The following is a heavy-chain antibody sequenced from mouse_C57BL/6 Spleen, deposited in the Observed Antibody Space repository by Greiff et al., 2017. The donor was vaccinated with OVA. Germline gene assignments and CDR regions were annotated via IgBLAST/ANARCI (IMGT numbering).Heavy chain of an antibody. CDR3: ARGSAQATDWFAY. CDR1: GYTFTDYN. Sequence: EVKLMESGPELVKPGASVKIPCKASGYTFTDYNMDWVKQSHGKSLEWIGDINPNNGGTIYNQKFKGKATLTVDKSSSTAYMELRSLTSEDTAVYYCARGSAQATDWFAYWGQGTLVTVSA. J-gene: IGHJ3*01. D-gene: IGHD3-2*02. CDR2: INPNNGGT. V-gene: IGHV1-18*01.